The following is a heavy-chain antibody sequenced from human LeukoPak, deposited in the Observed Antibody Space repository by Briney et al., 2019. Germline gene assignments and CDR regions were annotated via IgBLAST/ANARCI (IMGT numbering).Heavy chain of an antibody. CDR2: ISSSSSYI. Sequence: PGGSLRLSCAASGFTFSSCSMNWVRQAPGKGLEWVSSISSSSSYIYYADSVKGRFTISRDNAKNSLYLQMNSLRAEDTAVYYCGVVPAANWRYWLDPWGQGTLVTVSS. CDR1: GFTFSSCS. V-gene: IGHV3-21*01. CDR3: GVVPAANWRYWLDP. D-gene: IGHD2-2*01. J-gene: IGHJ5*02.